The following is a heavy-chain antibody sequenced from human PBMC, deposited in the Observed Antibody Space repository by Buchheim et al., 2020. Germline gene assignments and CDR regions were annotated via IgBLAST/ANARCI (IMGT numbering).Heavy chain of an antibody. Sequence: EVQLVESGGGLVQPGGSLRLSCAASGFTFSNYWMHWVRQAPGKGLVWVSRINSDGSSTSYADSVKGRFTISRDNAKNTLYLQMNSLRAEDTAVYYCVNGGFGELLYYYYGMDVWGQGTT. CDR1: GFTFSNYW. CDR3: VNGGFGELLYYYYGMDV. CDR2: INSDGSST. J-gene: IGHJ6*02. D-gene: IGHD3-10*01. V-gene: IGHV3-74*01.